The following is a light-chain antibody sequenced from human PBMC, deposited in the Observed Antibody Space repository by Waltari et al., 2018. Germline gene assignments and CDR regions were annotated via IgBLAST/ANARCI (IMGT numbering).Light chain of an antibody. CDR2: KAT. V-gene: IGKV1-5*03. J-gene: IGKJ3*01. CDR1: QSISYW. Sequence: DIQMTQSPSTLSAFVGDRVNITCRASQSISYWLAWLQQKPGKAPKILIYKATNLQSGVPSRFSGSGSGTEFTLTISSLQPDDFATYYCQQYNTYSQFTFGPGTKLDIK. CDR3: QQYNTYSQFT.